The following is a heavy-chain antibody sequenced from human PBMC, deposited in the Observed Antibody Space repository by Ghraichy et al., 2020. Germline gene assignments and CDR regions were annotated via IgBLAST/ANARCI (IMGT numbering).Heavy chain of an antibody. CDR3: ARGSPPRVATIIRVPYYGMDV. D-gene: IGHD5-12*01. CDR2: INHSGST. Sequence: SQTLSLTCAVYGGSFSGYYWSWIRQPPGKGLEWIGEINHSGSTNYNPSLKSRVTISVDTSKNQFSLKLSSVTAADTAVYYCARGSPPRVATIIRVPYYGMDVWGQGTTVTVSS. J-gene: IGHJ6*02. CDR1: GGSFSGYY. V-gene: IGHV4-34*01.